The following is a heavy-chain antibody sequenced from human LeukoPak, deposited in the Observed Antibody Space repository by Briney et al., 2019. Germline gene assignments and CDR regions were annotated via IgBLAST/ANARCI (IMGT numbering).Heavy chain of an antibody. CDR2: ISSSGTTI. J-gene: IGHJ4*02. Sequence: PGGSLRLSCAAPGFTFSGHSMNWVRQAPGKGLEWVSYISSSGTTIYYADSVKGRFTISRDNSKNTLYLQMNSLRAEDTAVYYCASLKNSMIGYWGQGTLVTVSS. CDR3: ASLKNSMIGY. V-gene: IGHV3-48*01. CDR1: GFTFSGHS. D-gene: IGHD3-22*01.